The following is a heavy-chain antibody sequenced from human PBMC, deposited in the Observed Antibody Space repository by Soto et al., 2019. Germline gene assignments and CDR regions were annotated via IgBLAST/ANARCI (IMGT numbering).Heavy chain of an antibody. CDR3: ARDPGAASPFPYRNYFDY. CDR1: GGSISSGGYY. V-gene: IGHV4-31*03. D-gene: IGHD4-4*01. Sequence: QVQLQESGPGLVKPSQTLSLTCTVSGGSISSGGYYWSWIRQHPGQGLAWIGYIYYSGSTYYNPSLKSRVTISVDTAKNQFALKRSSVTAADTAVYYCARDPGAASPFPYRNYFDYWGQGTLVTVSS. J-gene: IGHJ4*02. CDR2: IYYSGST.